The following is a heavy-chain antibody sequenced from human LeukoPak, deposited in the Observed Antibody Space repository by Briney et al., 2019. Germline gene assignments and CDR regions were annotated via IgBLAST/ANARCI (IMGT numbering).Heavy chain of an antibody. D-gene: IGHD1-14*01. V-gene: IGHV4-4*02. CDR2: IYHSGST. Sequence: PSETLSLTCAVSGGSISSSNWWSWVRQPPGKGLEWIGEIYHSGSTNYNPSLKSRVTISVDKSKNQFSLKLSSVTAADTAVYYCARVPDSFLPFFDYWGQGTLVTVSS. CDR3: ARVPDSFLPFFDY. CDR1: GGSISSSNW. J-gene: IGHJ4*02.